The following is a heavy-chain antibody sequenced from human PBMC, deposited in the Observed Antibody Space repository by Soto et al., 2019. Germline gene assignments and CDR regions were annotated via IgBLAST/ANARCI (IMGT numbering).Heavy chain of an antibody. CDR1: GGAVSSGSYY. Sequence: QVQLQESGPGLVKHSETLSLTCTVSGGAVSSGSYYWRWIRQPPGKGLEWIGYIYYSGNTNYNPSLKSRVTISVDTSTNQFSWKLNFVTAADTAVYYCARGDGNFDYWGQGTLVTVSS. D-gene: IGHD2-15*01. CDR3: ARGDGNFDY. J-gene: IGHJ4*02. V-gene: IGHV4-61*01. CDR2: IYYSGNT.